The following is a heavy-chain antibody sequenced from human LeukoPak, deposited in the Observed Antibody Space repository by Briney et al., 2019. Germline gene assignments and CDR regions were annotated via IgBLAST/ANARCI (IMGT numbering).Heavy chain of an antibody. D-gene: IGHD6-13*01. Sequence: GGSLRLSCAASGFTFSSYAMNWVRQAPGKGLEWVSVISGSVGDTYYTDSVKGRFTISRDNSKNTLYLQMKSLRAEDTAVYYCADPEGSSWSTIDYWGQGTLVTVSS. CDR1: GFTFSSYA. CDR3: ADPEGSSWSTIDY. J-gene: IGHJ4*02. V-gene: IGHV3-23*01. CDR2: ISGSVGDT.